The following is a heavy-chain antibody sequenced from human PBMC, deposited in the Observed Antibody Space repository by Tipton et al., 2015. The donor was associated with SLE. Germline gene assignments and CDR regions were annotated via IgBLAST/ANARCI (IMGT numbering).Heavy chain of an antibody. J-gene: IGHJ4*02. CDR1: GFTFSSYW. Sequence: SLRLSCAASGFTFSSYWMSWVRQAPGKGLEWVANIKQDGSEKYYVDSVKGRFTISRDNTKNSLFLQMNSLRAEDTAVYYCARRMGSSGYYSLGYWGQGTLVTVSS. D-gene: IGHD3-22*01. CDR2: IKQDGSEK. CDR3: ARRMGSSGYYSLGY. V-gene: IGHV3-7*03.